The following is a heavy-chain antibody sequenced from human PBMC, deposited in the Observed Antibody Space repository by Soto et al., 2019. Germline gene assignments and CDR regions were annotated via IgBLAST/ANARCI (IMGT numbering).Heavy chain of an antibody. CDR2: ISGSGGST. J-gene: IGHJ5*02. CDR1: GFTFSSYA. CDR3: AKDPFCSDYPGGWFDP. D-gene: IGHD2-15*01. V-gene: IGHV3-23*01. Sequence: GGSLRLSCAASGFTFSSYAMSWVRQAPGKGLEWVSAISGSGGSTYYADSVKGRFTISRDNSKNTLYLQMNSLRAEDTAVYYCAKDPFCSDYPGGWFDPWGQGTLVTVSS.